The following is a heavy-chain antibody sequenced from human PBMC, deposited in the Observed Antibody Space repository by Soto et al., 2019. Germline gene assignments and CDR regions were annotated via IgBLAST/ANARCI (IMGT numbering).Heavy chain of an antibody. CDR3: ARGGYYDSSGYYGSVDY. CDR1: GGSISSYY. V-gene: IGHV4-59*08. Sequence: SETLSLTCTVSGGSISSYYWSWIRQPPGKGLEWIGYIYYSGSTNYNPSLKSRVTISVDTSKNQFSLKLSSVTAADTAVYYCARGGYYDSSGYYGSVDYWGQGTLVTVSS. CDR2: IYYSGST. J-gene: IGHJ4*02. D-gene: IGHD3-22*01.